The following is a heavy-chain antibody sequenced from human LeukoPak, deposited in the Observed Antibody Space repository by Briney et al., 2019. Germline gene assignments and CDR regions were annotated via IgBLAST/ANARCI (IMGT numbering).Heavy chain of an antibody. V-gene: IGHV4-59*01. J-gene: IGHJ4*02. CDR3: VRTLIAVAAVSNY. CDR2: IYYSGST. D-gene: IGHD6-19*01. CDR1: GGSISSYY. Sequence: PSETLSLTCTVPGGSISSYYWSWIRQPPGKGLEWIGYIYYSGSTNYNPSLKSRVTISVDTSKNQFSLKLSSVTAADTAVYYCVRTLIAVAAVSNYWGQGTLVTVSS.